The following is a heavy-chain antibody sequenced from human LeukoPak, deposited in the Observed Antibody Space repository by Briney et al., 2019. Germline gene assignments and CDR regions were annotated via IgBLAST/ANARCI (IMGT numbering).Heavy chain of an antibody. CDR1: GFTFSAYN. Sequence: PGGSLRLSCAASGFTFSAYNMNWVRRTPGKGLEWVSSITTSSSYMFYADSVRGRFTISRDNAKNSLYLQMKSLRAEDTAVYYCARRAGAYTHPYDYWGQGTLVTVS. J-gene: IGHJ4*02. V-gene: IGHV3-21*04. CDR3: ARRAGAYTHPYDY. CDR2: ITTSSSYM. D-gene: IGHD3-16*01.